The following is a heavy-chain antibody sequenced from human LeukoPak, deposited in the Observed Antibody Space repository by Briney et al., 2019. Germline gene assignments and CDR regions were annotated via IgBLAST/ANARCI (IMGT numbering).Heavy chain of an antibody. J-gene: IGHJ4*02. V-gene: IGHV3-23*01. CDR1: GFTFNSKG. Sequence: GGSLRLSCAASGFTFNSKGMSWVRQAPGKGLEWVSAITGSGDGTYYADSVKGRFTISRDNSKNTLYLQMNSLRAEDTAIYYCVKDSPVLTRWGQGTLVTVSS. D-gene: IGHD4/OR15-4a*01. CDR3: VKDSPVLTR. CDR2: ITGSGDGT.